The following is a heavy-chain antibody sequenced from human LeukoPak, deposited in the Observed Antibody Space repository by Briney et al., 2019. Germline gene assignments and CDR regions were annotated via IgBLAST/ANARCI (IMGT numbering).Heavy chain of an antibody. Sequence: SETLALTCSVSGGSVSSRRFFWGWSRQPPGKGLEWIGSVFYSGNTYYNPSLKSRVTISVDTSKNQFSLRLRPVTGAGTAVYYCARLDNSGYYTLDVWGQGTTVTVSS. CDR3: ARLDNSGYYTLDV. CDR2: VFYSGNT. CDR1: GGSVSSRRFF. J-gene: IGHJ6*02. V-gene: IGHV4-39*01. D-gene: IGHD3-3*01.